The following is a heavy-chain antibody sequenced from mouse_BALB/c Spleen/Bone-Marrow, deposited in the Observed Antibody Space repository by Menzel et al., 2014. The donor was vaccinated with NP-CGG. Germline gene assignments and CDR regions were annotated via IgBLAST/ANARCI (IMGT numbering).Heavy chain of an antibody. J-gene: IGHJ4*01. V-gene: IGHV2-2*02. Sequence: VKLVESGPGLVQPSQSLSITCTVSGFSLTSYGVHWVRQSPGKGLEWLGVIWSGGSTDYNAAFISRLSISKDNSKSQAFFKMNSLQANDTAIYYCARNRDGRYAMDYWGQGTSVTVSS. CDR1: GFSLTSYG. CDR2: IWSGGST. D-gene: IGHD2-3*01. CDR3: ARNRDGRYAMDY.